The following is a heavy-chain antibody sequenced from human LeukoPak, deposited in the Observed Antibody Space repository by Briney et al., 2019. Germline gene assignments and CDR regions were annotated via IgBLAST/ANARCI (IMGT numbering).Heavy chain of an antibody. CDR2: ISGSGGST. V-gene: IGHV3-23*01. J-gene: IGHJ4*02. CDR3: AKDFGGHSGYGLGYYFDY. Sequence: GGSLRLSCAASGFTFRSYAMRWVRQAPGQGLEWVSGISGSGGSTYYADSVKGRFTISRDISKNTLYVQMNSLGAEDAAVYYCAKDFGGHSGYGLGYYFDYWGQGTLVTVSS. CDR1: GFTFRSYA. D-gene: IGHD5-12*01.